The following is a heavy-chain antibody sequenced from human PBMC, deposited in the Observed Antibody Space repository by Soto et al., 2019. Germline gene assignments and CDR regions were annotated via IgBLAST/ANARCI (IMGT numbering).Heavy chain of an antibody. V-gene: IGHV3-49*03. CDR1: GFTFGDYA. CDR2: IRSKAYGGTT. D-gene: IGHD2-15*01. J-gene: IGHJ4*02. Sequence: GGSLRLSCTASGFTFGDYAMSWFRQAPGKGLEWVGFIRSKAYGGTTEYAASVKGRFTISRDDSKSIAYLQMNSLKTEDTAVYYCTRGPSEGIVVVVAATDYWGQGTLVTVSS. CDR3: TRGPSEGIVVVVAATDY.